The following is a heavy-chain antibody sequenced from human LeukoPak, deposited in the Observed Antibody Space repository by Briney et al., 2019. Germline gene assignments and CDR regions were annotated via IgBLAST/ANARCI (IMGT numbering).Heavy chain of an antibody. Sequence: ASVKVSCKASGYTFTIYDINWVRQAHGQGLEWMGCMNTNNGNTSYAQKLQGRVTLTRNTPMSTAHMDMSGLRSEDTAVYYCAGFEPRHIVVGPAATAYYYYGMVVWG. J-gene: IGHJ6*01. CDR1: GYTFTIYD. CDR2: MNTNNGNT. D-gene: IGHD2-2*01. CDR3: AGFEPRHIVVGPAATAYYYYGMVV. V-gene: IGHV1-8*03.